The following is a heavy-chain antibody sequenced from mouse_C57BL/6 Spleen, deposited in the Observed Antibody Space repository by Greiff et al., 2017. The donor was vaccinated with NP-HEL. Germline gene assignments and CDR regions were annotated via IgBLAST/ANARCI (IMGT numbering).Heavy chain of an antibody. CDR1: GYTFTSYW. D-gene: IGHD1-1*01. J-gene: IGHJ4*01. V-gene: IGHV1-69*01. Sequence: QVQLQQPGAELVMPGASVKLSCKASGYTFTSYWMPWVKQRPGQGLEWIGEIDPSDSYTNYNQKFKGKSTLTVDKSSSTAYMQLSSLTSEDSAVDYCARSYGSSPYYAMDYWGQGTSVTVSS. CDR2: IDPSDSYT. CDR3: ARSYGSSPYYAMDY.